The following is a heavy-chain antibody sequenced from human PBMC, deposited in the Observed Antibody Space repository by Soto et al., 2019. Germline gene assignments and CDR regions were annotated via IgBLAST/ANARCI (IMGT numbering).Heavy chain of an antibody. D-gene: IGHD5-18*01. CDR1: GFTFSSYS. V-gene: IGHV3-48*02. J-gene: IGHJ4*02. CDR2: ISYSRTTT. CDR3: AREGDTAMVTAPFDS. Sequence: GGSLRLSCAASGFTFSSYSMNWVRQAPGKGLEWVSYISYSRTTTYYADSVKGRFTISRDNAKNSLYLQMNSLRDEDTAVYYCAREGDTAMVTAPFDSWGQGTLVTVSS.